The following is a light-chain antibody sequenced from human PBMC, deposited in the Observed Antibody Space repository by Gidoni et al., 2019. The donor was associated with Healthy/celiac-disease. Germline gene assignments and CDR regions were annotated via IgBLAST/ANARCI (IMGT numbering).Light chain of an antibody. Sequence: SYELTQPPSVSVSPGQTASITCSGDRLGDKYACWYQQKPGQSPVLVSYQDSKRASGVPERFSGSDTGNTATLTISGTQAVDEADCYCQAWSSNVVVFGGGTKLTVL. J-gene: IGLJ2*01. CDR2: QDS. CDR3: QAWSSNVVV. V-gene: IGLV3-1*01. CDR1: RLGDKY.